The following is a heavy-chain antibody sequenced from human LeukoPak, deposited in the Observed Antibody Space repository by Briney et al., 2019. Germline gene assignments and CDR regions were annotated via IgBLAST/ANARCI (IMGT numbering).Heavy chain of an antibody. D-gene: IGHD4-23*01. CDR2: IYYSGST. CDR1: GGSISSSSYS. V-gene: IGHV4-39*07. CDR3: ARVSTTVVTPDYYYYMDV. J-gene: IGHJ6*03. Sequence: PSETLSLTCTVSGGSISSSSYSWGWIRQPPGKGLEWIGSIYYSGSTYYNPSLKSRVTISVDTSKNQFSLKLSSVTAADTAVYYCARVSTTVVTPDYYYYMDVWGKGTTVTVSS.